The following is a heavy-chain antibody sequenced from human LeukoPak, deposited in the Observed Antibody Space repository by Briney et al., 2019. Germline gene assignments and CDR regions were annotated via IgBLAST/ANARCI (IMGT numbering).Heavy chain of an antibody. J-gene: IGHJ4*02. CDR2: ISAYNGNT. V-gene: IGHV1-18*01. CDR1: GYTFTSYG. D-gene: IGHD3-22*01. Sequence: ASVKVSCKASGYTFTSYGISWVRQAPGQGLEWMGWISAYNGNTNYAQKLQGRVTMTTDTSTSTAYMELRSLRSDDTAVYYCARELTYYYDSSGDYFDYWGQGTLVTVSS. CDR3: ARELTYYYDSSGDYFDY.